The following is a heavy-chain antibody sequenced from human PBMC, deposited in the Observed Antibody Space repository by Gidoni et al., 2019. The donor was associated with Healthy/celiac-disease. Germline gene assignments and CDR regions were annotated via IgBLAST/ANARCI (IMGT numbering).Heavy chain of an antibody. V-gene: IGHV3-30-3*01. Sequence: QVQLVESGGGVVQPGRSLRRSWAASGFTFSSYAMHWVRQAPGKGLEWVAVISYDGSNKYYADSVKGRFTISRDNSKNTLYLQMNSLRAEDTAVYYCARDPAVAGTVDYFDYWGQGTLVTVSS. D-gene: IGHD6-19*01. CDR1: GFTFSSYA. CDR2: ISYDGSNK. J-gene: IGHJ4*02. CDR3: ARDPAVAGTVDYFDY.